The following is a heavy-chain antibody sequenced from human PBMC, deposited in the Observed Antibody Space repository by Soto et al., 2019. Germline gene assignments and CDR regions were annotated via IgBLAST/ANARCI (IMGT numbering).Heavy chain of an antibody. CDR3: ARASGSGSYYDY. CDR1: GFTFSSYS. V-gene: IGHV3-21*01. D-gene: IGHD3-10*01. CDR2: ISSSSSYI. J-gene: IGHJ4*02. Sequence: GESLKISCAASGFTFSSYSMNWVRQAPGKGLEWVSSISSSSSYIYYADSVKGRFTISRDNAKNSLYLQMNSLRAEDTAVYYCARASGSGSYYDYWGQGTLVTVSS.